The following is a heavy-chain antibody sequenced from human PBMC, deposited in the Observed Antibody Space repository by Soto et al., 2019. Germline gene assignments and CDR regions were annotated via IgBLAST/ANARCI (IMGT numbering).Heavy chain of an antibody. CDR2: IVVGSGNT. V-gene: IGHV1-58*01. J-gene: IGHJ6*02. CDR3: AAGPSIGLIPANYYYYYGMDV. Sequence: XSVKVSCKASAFTFTSSAVQWVRQARGQRLEWIGWIVVGSGNTNYAQKFQERVTITRDMSTSTAYMELSSLRSEDTAVYYCAAGPSIGLIPANYYYYYGMDVWGQGTTVTGSS. D-gene: IGHD2-21*01. CDR1: AFTFTSSA.